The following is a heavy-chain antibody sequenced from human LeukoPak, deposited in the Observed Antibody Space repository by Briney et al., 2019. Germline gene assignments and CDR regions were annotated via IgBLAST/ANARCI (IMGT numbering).Heavy chain of an antibody. CDR1: GGTSSSYA. J-gene: IGHJ4*02. CDR3: ARDLRAYYDFWSGYYDY. CDR2: INPNSGGT. V-gene: IGHV1-2*02. D-gene: IGHD3-3*01. Sequence: ASVKVSCKASGGTSSSYAISWVRQAPGQGLEWMGWINPNSGGTNYAQKFQGRVTMTRDTSISTAYMELSRLRSDDTAVYYCARDLRAYYDFWSGYYDYWGQGTLVTVSS.